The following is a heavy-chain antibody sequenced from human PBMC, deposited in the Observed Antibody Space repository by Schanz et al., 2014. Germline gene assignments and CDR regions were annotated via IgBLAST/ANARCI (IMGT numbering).Heavy chain of an antibody. CDR1: GFTFSNYG. J-gene: IGHJ4*02. Sequence: QVQLVESGGGVVQPGGSLRLSCAASGFTFSNYGLHWVRQAPGKGLEWVAFIRYNGINEYYADSVKGRFTISRDNSKNTLYLQITSLTAEDTAVYYCAKDLTRDYYIAYWGQGTLVTVSS. D-gene: IGHD3-9*01. V-gene: IGHV3-30*02. CDR3: AKDLTRDYYIAY. CDR2: IRYNGINE.